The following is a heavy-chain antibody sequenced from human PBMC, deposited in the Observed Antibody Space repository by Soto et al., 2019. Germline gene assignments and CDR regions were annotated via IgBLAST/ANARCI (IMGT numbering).Heavy chain of an antibody. CDR1: GDSVSGNTAA. CDR2: TYYRSNWRH. D-gene: IGHD6-19*01. V-gene: IGHV6-1*01. J-gene: IGHJ4*02. CDR3: ARGVAGSGFDL. Sequence: QTLSLTCAISGDSVSGNTAACNWIRSSPSRGLEWLGRTYYRSNWRHDYAVSVKSRITVNPYTSKNHFSLQLNSVTPDDTAVYYCARGVAGSGFDLWGQGTLVTVYS.